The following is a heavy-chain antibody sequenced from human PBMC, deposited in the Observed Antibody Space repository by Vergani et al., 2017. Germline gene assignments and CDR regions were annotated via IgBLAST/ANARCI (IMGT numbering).Heavy chain of an antibody. Sequence: QVQLVQSGAEVKKPGSSVKVSCKASGGTFSSYAISWVRQAPGQGLEWMGRIIPIFGTANYAQKFQGRVTITADESTSTAYMELSSLTSEDTAVYYCAREGEAAQTSYYYYYGMDVWGQGTTVTVSS. J-gene: IGHJ6*02. CDR3: AREGEAAQTSYYYYYGMDV. CDR1: GGTFSSYA. V-gene: IGHV1-69*18. D-gene: IGHD6-6*01. CDR2: IIPIFGTA.